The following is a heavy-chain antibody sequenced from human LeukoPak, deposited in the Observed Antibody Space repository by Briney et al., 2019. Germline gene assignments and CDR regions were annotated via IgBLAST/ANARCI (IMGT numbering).Heavy chain of an antibody. J-gene: IGHJ4*02. CDR3: AIGRGGQKLGDY. CDR1: EYSFPNYF. V-gene: IGHV5-51*01. D-gene: IGHD3-16*01. Sequence: GESLKISCKHSEYSFPNYFIGWVRQMPGKGLEWMGIIYPDDSDTRYSPSFQGQVTISADKSISTAYLQWSSLKASATAMYYRAIGRGGQKLGDYSGQGTLVTVSS. CDR2: IYPDDSDT.